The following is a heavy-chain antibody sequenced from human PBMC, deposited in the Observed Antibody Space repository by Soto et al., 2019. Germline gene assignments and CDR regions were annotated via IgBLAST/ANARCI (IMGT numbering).Heavy chain of an antibody. J-gene: IGHJ4*02. Sequence: QVQLVQSGAEVKKPGSSVKVSCKASGGTFSSYAISWVRQAPGQGLEWMGGIIPIFGTANYAQKFQGRVKITADESTSTAYMELSSLRSEDTAVYYCARVGEYCSSTSCSYYFDYWGQGTLVTVSS. CDR2: IIPIFGTA. CDR3: ARVGEYCSSTSCSYYFDY. CDR1: GGTFSSYA. D-gene: IGHD2-2*01. V-gene: IGHV1-69*01.